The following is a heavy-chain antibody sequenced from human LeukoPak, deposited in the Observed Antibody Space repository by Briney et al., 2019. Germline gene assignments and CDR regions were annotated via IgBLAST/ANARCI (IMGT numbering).Heavy chain of an antibody. CDR2: IYYSGST. V-gene: IGHV4-59*12. CDR1: GGSISSYY. Sequence: PSETLSLTCTVSGGSISSYYWSWIRQPPGKGLEWIGYIYYSGSTNYNPSLKSRVTMSVDTSKNQFSLKLSSVTAADTAVYYCARDTQSGWYSSWFDPWGQGTLVTVSS. D-gene: IGHD6-19*01. J-gene: IGHJ5*02. CDR3: ARDTQSGWYSSWFDP.